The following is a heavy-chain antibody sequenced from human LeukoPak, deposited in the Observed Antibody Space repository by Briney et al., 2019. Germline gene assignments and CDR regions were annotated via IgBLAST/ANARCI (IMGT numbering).Heavy chain of an antibody. Sequence: SETLSLTCTVSGGSISSSSYYWGWIRQPPGKGLEWIGSIYYSGSTCYNPSLKSRVTISVDTSKNQFSLKLSSVTAADTAVYYCARHRSYYGSGSPGGYNWFDPWGQGTLVTVSS. CDR2: IYYSGST. J-gene: IGHJ5*02. V-gene: IGHV4-39*01. D-gene: IGHD3-10*01. CDR3: ARHRSYYGSGSPGGYNWFDP. CDR1: GGSISSSSYY.